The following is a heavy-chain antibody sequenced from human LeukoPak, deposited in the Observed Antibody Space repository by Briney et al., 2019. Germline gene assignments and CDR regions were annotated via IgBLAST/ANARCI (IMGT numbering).Heavy chain of an antibody. V-gene: IGHV4-59*01. CDR3: ARGLSDYYYYYMDV. D-gene: IGHD2-21*02. CDR1: GGSISSYY. Sequence: SETLSLTCTVSGGSISSYYWSWIRQPPGKGLEWIGYIYYSGSTNYNPSLKSRATISVDTSKNQFSLKLSSVTAADTAVYYCARGLSDYYYYYMDVWGKGTTVTVSS. CDR2: IYYSGST. J-gene: IGHJ6*03.